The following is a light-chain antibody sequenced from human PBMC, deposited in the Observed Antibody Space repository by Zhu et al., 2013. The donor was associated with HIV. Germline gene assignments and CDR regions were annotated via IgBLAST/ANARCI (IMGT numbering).Light chain of an antibody. CDR2: EVS. CDR3: SSYTSNTTLL. J-gene: IGLJ2*01. Sequence: QSALTQPPSASGSPGQSITISCTGTSSDVGGYNYVSWYQQHPGKAPKLMIYEVSNRPSGVSNRFSGSKSGNTASLTISGLQAEDEADYSCSSYTSNTTLLFGGGTKLTVL. V-gene: IGLV2-14*01. CDR1: SSDVGGYNY.